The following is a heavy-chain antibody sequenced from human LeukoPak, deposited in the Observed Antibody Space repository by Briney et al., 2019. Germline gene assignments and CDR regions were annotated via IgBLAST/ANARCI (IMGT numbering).Heavy chain of an antibody. D-gene: IGHD2-2*01. CDR3: ASDCSSTRCYELDDAFDI. J-gene: IGHJ3*02. CDR2: ISAYNGNT. Sequence: ASVKVSCKASGYTFTSYGISWVRQAPGQGLEWMGRISAYNGNTNYAQKLQGRVTMTTDTSTSTAYMELRSLRSDDTAVYYCASDCSSTRCYELDDAFDIWGQGTMVTVSS. CDR1: GYTFTSYG. V-gene: IGHV1-18*01.